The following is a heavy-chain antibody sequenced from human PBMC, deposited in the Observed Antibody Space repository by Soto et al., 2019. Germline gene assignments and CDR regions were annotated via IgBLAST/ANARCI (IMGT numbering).Heavy chain of an antibody. CDR2: IYYGGTS. J-gene: IGHJ4*02. V-gene: IGHV4-59*01. Sequence: KRSETLSLTCSVSGASITNYYWTWIRQSPGKGLEWIGYIYYGGTSNYNSSLKGRVTVSVDMSTNQFSLTLNSVTAADTAVYYCAMYYGHGQDYWGQGTLVTVSS. CDR3: AMYYGHGQDY. D-gene: IGHD3-10*01. CDR1: GASITNYY.